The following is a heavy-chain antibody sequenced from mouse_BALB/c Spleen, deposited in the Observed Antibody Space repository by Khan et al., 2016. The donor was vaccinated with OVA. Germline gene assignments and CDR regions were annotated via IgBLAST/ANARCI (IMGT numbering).Heavy chain of an antibody. V-gene: IGHV3-2*02. CDR1: GYSITSDYA. Sequence: EVQLQESGPGLVKPSQSLSLTCTVTGYSITSDYAWNWIRQFPGHKLEWMGYISYSGSTTYNPSLKSRISITRDTSKNQFFLQLNSVTTEDTATYYCARSGAWFASWGQGTLVTVSA. CDR2: ISYSGST. D-gene: IGHD3-1*01. CDR3: ARSGAWFAS. J-gene: IGHJ3*01.